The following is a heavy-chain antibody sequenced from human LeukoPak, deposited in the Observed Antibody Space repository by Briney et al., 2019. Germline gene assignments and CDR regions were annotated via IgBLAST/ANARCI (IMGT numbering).Heavy chain of an antibody. CDR2: IWYDGSNK. V-gene: IGHV3-33*06. J-gene: IGHJ4*02. Sequence: GGSLRLSCAASGFNFSSFVMHWVRQAPGKGLEWVAVIWYDGSNKYYADSVKGRFTISRDNSKNTLYLQMNSLRAEDTAVYYCAKRGCDTNGCPYYFDYWGQGTLVTVSS. D-gene: IGHD2-8*01. CDR1: GFNFSSFV. CDR3: AKRGCDTNGCPYYFDY.